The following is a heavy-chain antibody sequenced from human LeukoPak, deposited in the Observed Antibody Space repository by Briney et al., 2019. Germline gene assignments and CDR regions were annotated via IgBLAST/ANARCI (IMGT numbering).Heavy chain of an antibody. CDR2: ISGSSNFM. CDR1: GFTFNSYS. J-gene: IGHJ4*02. V-gene: IGHV3-21*01. CDR3: ARVNFYHSTPYCTPYDY. D-gene: IGHD3-22*01. Sequence: PGGSLRLSCAASGFTFNSYSMNWVRQAPGKGLEWVSFISGSSNFMYYTDSVKGRFTISRDNAKNSLYLQMNSLRAEDAAVYYCARVNFYHSTPYCTPYDYWGRGTLVTVSS.